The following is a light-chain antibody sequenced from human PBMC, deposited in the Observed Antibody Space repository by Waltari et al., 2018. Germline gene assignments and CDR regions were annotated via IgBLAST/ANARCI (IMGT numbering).Light chain of an antibody. CDR1: SSNIGAGYD. CDR3: QAYDSSLGGV. CDR2: GTN. V-gene: IGLV1-40*01. J-gene: IGLJ2*01. Sequence: QSVLTQPPSVSGAPGQRVTISCTGSSSNIGAGYDVHWYQQLQGTAPRLLIYGTNNRPSGGPCRFSVSKSATSASRAITGLQAGDEADYYCQAYDSSLGGVFGGGTKVAVL.